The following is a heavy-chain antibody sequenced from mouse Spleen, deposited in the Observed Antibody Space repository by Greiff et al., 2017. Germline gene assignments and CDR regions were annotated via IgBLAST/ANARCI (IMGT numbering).Heavy chain of an antibody. CDR3: TTWVAPYFDY. CDR1: GFNIKDDY. J-gene: IGHJ2*01. D-gene: IGHD1-1*02. V-gene: IGHV14-4*01. Sequence: VQLKESGAELVRPGASVKLSCTASGFNIKDDYMHWVKQRPEQGLEWIGWIDPENGDTEYASKFQGKATITADTSSNTAYLQLSSLTSEDTAVYYCTTWVAPYFDYWGQGTTLTVSS. CDR2: IDPENGDT.